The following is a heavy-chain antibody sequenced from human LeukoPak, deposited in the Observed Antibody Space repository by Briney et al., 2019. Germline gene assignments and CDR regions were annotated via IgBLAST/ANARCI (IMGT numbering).Heavy chain of an antibody. J-gene: IGHJ1*01. CDR1: GYTFTRYA. V-gene: IGHV1-3*01. CDR2: INAGNGNT. CDR3: ATFVYYFDTSGYDIGYFQN. D-gene: IGHD3-22*01. Sequence: ASVKVSCKASGYTFTRYAMHWVRQAPGQRLEWMGRINAGNGNTKYSQKFQGRVTITRDTSASTAYMELSSLRSEDTAVYYCATFVYYFDTSGYDIGYFQNWGQGTLVTVSS.